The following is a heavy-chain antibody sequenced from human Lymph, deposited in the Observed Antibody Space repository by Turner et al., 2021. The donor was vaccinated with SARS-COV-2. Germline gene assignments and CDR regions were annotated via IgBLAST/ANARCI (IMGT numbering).Heavy chain of an antibody. Sequence: QMQLHESGPRLGKPLETLSLPCTVAGGSMNSHYWSWIRQPPGTRLEWIGYIYYRGSTNYNPSLKSRVTISVDTSKNQFSLKLTSVTAADTAIYYCARETVNNWVDPWGQGILVTVSS. CDR2: IYYRGST. V-gene: IGHV4-59*11. CDR1: GGSMNSHY. J-gene: IGHJ5*02. CDR3: ARETVNNWVDP. D-gene: IGHD2-21*02.